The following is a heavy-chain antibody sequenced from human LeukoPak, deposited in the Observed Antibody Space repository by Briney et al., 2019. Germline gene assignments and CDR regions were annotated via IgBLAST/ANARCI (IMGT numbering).Heavy chain of an antibody. CDR3: ARWAGDIVVVPAARDWFDP. V-gene: IGHV4-4*02. CDR1: GGSISSSNW. Sequence: PSGTLSLTCAVSGGSISSSNWWSWVRQPPGKGLEWIGEIYHSGSTNYNPSLKSRVNISVDKSKNQFSLKLSAVTAADTAVYYCARWAGDIVVVPAARDWFDPWGQGTLVTVSS. CDR2: IYHSGST. D-gene: IGHD2-2*01. J-gene: IGHJ5*02.